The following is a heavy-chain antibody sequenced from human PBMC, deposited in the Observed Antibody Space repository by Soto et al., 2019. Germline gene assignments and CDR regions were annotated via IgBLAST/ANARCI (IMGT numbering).Heavy chain of an antibody. J-gene: IGHJ4*02. CDR2: MNPNSGNT. CDR3: AREVGDSSGYYSVYYFDY. D-gene: IGHD3-22*01. V-gene: IGHV1-8*01. CDR1: GYTFTSYD. Sequence: QVQLVQSGAEVKKPGASVKVSCKASGYTFTSYDINWVRQATGQGLEWMGWMNPNSGNTGYAQKFKGRVTMTRNTSISTAYMELSSLRSEDTAVYYCAREVGDSSGYYSVYYFDYWGQGTLVTVSS.